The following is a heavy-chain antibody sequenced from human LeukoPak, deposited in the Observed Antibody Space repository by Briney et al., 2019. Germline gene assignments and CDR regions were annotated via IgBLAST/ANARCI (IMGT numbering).Heavy chain of an antibody. V-gene: IGHV3-23*01. CDR1: GFTFSSYA. CDR2: ISGSGGST. Sequence: GGSLRLSCAASGFTFSSYAMSWVRQAPGKGLEWVSAISGSGGSTYYADSVKGRFTISRDNSKNTLYLQMNSLRAEDTAVYYCAKVPAHHGGYSSKIWFDPWGQGTLVTVSS. J-gene: IGHJ5*02. D-gene: IGHD1-26*01. CDR3: AKVPAHHGGYSSKIWFDP.